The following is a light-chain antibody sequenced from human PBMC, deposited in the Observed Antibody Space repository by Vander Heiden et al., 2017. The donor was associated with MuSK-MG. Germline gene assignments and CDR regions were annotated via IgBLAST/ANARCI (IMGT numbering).Light chain of an antibody. CDR1: QSVLYSSNNKNY. CDR3: QQEDNSPQT. V-gene: IGKV4-1*01. Sequence: DIVMTQSPDSLAVSLGERATINCKSSQSVLYSSNNKNYLAWYQQKPGQSPNLLIYWASTRESGVPDRFSGSGSGTDFTLTISSLQAEDVAVYYCQQEDNSPQTFGQGTKVEI. J-gene: IGKJ1*01. CDR2: WAS.